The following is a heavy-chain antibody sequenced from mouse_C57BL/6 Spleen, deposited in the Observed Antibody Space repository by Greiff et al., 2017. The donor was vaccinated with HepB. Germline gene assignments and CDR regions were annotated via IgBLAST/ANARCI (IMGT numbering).Heavy chain of an antibody. CDR3: ARGDYSGGPWFAY. Sequence: QVQLQQSGAELAKPGASVKLSCKASGYTFTSYWMHWVKQRPGQGLEWIGYINPSSGYTKYNQKFKDKATLTADKSSSTAYMQLSSLTYEDSAVFYCARGDYSGGPWFAYWGQGTLVTVSA. CDR1: GYTFTSYW. CDR2: INPSSGYT. V-gene: IGHV1-7*01. D-gene: IGHD2-12*01. J-gene: IGHJ3*01.